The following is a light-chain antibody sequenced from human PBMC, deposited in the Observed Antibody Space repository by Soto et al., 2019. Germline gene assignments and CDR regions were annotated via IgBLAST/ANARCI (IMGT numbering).Light chain of an antibody. CDR2: AAS. V-gene: IGKV1-6*01. Sequence: AIQMTQSPSSLSASVGDRVIITCRASQGIRNDLGWYQQKPGKAPKLLIYAASSLHNGVPPRFSGSGSGTDFTLTISCLQSEDFATYYCQQYYSYAWTFGQGTKVDIK. CDR3: QQYYSYAWT. CDR1: QGIRND. J-gene: IGKJ1*01.